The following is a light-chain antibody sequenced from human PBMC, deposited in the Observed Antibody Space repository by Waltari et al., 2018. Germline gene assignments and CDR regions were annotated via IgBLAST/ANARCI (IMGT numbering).Light chain of an antibody. Sequence: EIVMTQSPAPLSVSRGGSATVSCRASLSIDDSLAWYQQKPGQPPRLLIHGASTRVSGIPVRFSGSGSGTDFTLTITGLQSEDFAVYFCQQYNQWPLTFGRGTKVEIK. CDR3: QQYNQWPLT. CDR1: LSIDDS. V-gene: IGKV3-15*01. J-gene: IGKJ4*01. CDR2: GAS.